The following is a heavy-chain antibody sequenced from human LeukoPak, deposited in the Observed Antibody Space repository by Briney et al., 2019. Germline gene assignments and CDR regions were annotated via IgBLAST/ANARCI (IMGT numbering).Heavy chain of an antibody. V-gene: IGHV4-4*07. J-gene: IGHJ4*02. CDR1: GGSISGYY. CDR3: ARHATNIYGPFDY. D-gene: IGHD3-10*01. CDR2: IYTTGST. Sequence: PSETLSLTCTVSGGSISGYYWSWVRQSAGKGLEWIGRIYTTGSTNYNPSPKSRVIMSVDTSKNQLSLKLSSVTAADTAIYYCARHATNIYGPFDYWGQGTLVTVSS.